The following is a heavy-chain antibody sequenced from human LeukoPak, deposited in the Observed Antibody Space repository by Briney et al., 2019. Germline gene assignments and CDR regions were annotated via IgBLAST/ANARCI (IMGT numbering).Heavy chain of an antibody. CDR1: GFTFSGPA. CDR3: TKGTVYASDY. J-gene: IGHJ4*02. V-gene: IGHV3-73*01. CDR2: IRTKANNYAT. D-gene: IGHD2-8*01. Sequence: GGSLRLSCAASGFTFSGPAMHCVRQASGKGLEWVGRIRTKANNYATAYAASVKGRFTISRDDSNNTAYLQMNSLKIEDTAVYYCTKGTVYASDYWGQGTLVTVSS.